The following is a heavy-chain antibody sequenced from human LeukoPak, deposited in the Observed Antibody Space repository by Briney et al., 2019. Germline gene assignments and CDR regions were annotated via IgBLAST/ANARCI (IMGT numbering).Heavy chain of an antibody. D-gene: IGHD2-15*01. J-gene: IGHJ6*02. V-gene: IGHV4-39*07. Sequence: ASETLSLTCTVSGGSISSSSYYWGWIRQPPGKGLEWIGSIYYSGSTYYNPSLKSRVTISVDTSKNQFSLKLSSVTAADTAVYYCARDIVVVVAATPPRVSYYYYGMDVWGQGTTVTVSS. CDR3: ARDIVVVVAATPPRVSYYYYGMDV. CDR1: GGSISSSSYY. CDR2: IYYSGST.